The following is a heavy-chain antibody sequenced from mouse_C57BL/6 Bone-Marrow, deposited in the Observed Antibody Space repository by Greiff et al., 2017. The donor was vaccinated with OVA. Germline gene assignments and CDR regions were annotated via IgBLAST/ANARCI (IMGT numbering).Heavy chain of an antibody. J-gene: IGHJ2*01. V-gene: IGHV1-26*01. CDR2: INPNNGGT. Sequence: VQLQQSGPELVKPGASVKISCKASGYTFTDYYMNWVKQSHGKSLEWIGDINPNNGGTSYNQKFKGKATLTVDKSSSTAYMELRSLTSEDSAVYYCARWGLGDYFDYWGQGTTLTVSS. CDR3: ARWGLGDYFDY. CDR1: GYTFTDYY. D-gene: IGHD3-1*01.